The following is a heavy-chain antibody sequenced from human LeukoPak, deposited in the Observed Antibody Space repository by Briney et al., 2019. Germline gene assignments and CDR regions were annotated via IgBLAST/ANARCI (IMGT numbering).Heavy chain of an antibody. V-gene: IGHV3-23*01. J-gene: IGHJ4*02. D-gene: IGHD6-13*01. Sequence: GGSLRLSCVASGFTFSSYAMSWVRQAPGKGLEWVSAISGSGGSTYYADSVKGRFTISRDNSKNTLYLQMNSLRAEDTAVYYCAKGGDYSSKSDYWGQGTLVTVSS. CDR3: AKGGDYSSKSDY. CDR1: GFTFSSYA. CDR2: ISGSGGST.